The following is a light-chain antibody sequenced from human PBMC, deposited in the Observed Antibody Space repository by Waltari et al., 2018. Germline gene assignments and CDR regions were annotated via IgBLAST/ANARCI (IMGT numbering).Light chain of an antibody. CDR3: SSYAGSNNLV. J-gene: IGLJ2*01. V-gene: IGLV2-8*01. CDR2: EVS. Sequence: QSALTQPPSASGSPGQSVTISCTGTSSDVGVYKSVSWYQPPPGKAPKVMIYEVSKRPSGVPDRFSGSKSGNTASLTVSGLQAEDEADYYCSSYAGSNNLVFGGGTKLTVL. CDR1: SSDVGVYKS.